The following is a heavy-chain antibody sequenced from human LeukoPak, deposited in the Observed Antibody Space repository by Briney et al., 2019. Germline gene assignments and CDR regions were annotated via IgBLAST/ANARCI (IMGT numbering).Heavy chain of an antibody. V-gene: IGHV1-69*05. CDR1: GGTFSSYA. D-gene: IGHD3-22*01. CDR3: ARDLNYDSSGYYLV. J-gene: IGHJ4*02. Sequence: ASVKVSCKTSGGTFSSYAISWVRQAPGQGLEWMGGIIPIFGTANYAQKFQGRVTITTDESTSTAYMELSSLRSEDTAVYYCARDLNYDSSGYYLVWGQGTLVTVSS. CDR2: IIPIFGTA.